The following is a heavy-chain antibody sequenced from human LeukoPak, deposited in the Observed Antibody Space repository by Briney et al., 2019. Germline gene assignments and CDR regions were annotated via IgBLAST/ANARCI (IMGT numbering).Heavy chain of an antibody. CDR1: GFTFSGYW. CDR2: ISSSSSYI. D-gene: IGHD3-22*01. J-gene: IGHJ5*02. V-gene: IGHV3-21*01. CDR3: ARATYYYDSSARP. Sequence: GGSLRLSCVASGFTFSGYWMHWVRQAPGKGLEWVSSISSSSSYIYYADSVKGRFTISRDNAKNSLYLQMNSLRAEDTAVYYCARATYYYDSSARPWGQGTLVTVSS.